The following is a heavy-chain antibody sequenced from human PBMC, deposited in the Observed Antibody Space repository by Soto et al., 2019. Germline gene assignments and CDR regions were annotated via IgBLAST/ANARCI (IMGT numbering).Heavy chain of an antibody. CDR2: IWYDGSNK. D-gene: IGHD6-13*01. V-gene: IGHV3-33*01. CDR3: ARKYSCSWYVAYYGMDV. CDR1: GFTFSSYG. J-gene: IGHJ6*02. Sequence: GGSLRLSCAASGFTFSSYGMHWVRQAPGKGLEWVAVIWYDGSNKYYADSVKGRFTISRDNSKNTLYLQMNSLRAEDTAVYYCARKYSCSWYVAYYGMDVWSHGTTVTLSS.